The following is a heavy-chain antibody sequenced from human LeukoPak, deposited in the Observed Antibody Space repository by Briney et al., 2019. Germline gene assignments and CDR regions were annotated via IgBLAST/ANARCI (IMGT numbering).Heavy chain of an antibody. CDR3: AREGPRIGYSDSTGYYY. V-gene: IGHV6-1*01. CDR1: GDSVSSNSAA. J-gene: IGHJ4*02. D-gene: IGHD3-22*01. CDR2: TYNRSKWYN. Sequence: SQTLSLTCAISGDSVSSNSAAWNWIRQSPSRGLEWLGRTYNRSKWYNDYAVSLKSRITINPDTSKNHFSLQLNSVTPEDTAVYYCAREGPRIGYSDSTGYYYWGQGTLVTVSS.